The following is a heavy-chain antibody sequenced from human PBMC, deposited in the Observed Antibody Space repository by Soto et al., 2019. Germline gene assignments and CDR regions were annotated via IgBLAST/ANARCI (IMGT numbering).Heavy chain of an antibody. D-gene: IGHD6-19*01. CDR3: AREGPWLVYYYYYMDV. J-gene: IGHJ6*03. CDR1: GFTFSSYW. CDR2: IKQDGSEK. Sequence: GGSLRLSCAASGFTFSSYWMSWVRQAPGKGLEWVANIKQDGSEKYYVDSVKGRFTISRDNAKNSLYLQMNSLRAEDTAVYYCAREGPWLVYYYYYMDVWGKGTTVTVSS. V-gene: IGHV3-7*01.